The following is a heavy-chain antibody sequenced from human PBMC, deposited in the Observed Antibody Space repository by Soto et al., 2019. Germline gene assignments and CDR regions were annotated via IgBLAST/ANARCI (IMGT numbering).Heavy chain of an antibody. J-gene: IGHJ4*02. CDR2: IYYSGGT. V-gene: IGHV4-39*01. Sequence: SETLSLTCTVSGGSISSSSYYWGWIRQPPGKGLEWIGSIYYSGGTYYNPSLKSRVTISVDTSKNQFSLKLSSVTAADTAVYYCARLSPLSYWGQGTLVTVSS. CDR1: GGSISSSSYY. CDR3: ARLSPLSY.